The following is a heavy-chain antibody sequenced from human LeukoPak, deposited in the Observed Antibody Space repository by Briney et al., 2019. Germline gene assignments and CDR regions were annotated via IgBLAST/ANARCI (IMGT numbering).Heavy chain of an antibody. CDR1: GYTFTGYY. CDR2: INPNSGGT. Sequence: ASVKVSCKASGYTFTGYYMHWVRQAPGQGLEWMGWINPNSGGTNYAQKFQGRVTMTRDTSISTAYMELSRLRSDDTAVYYCARSPPAIFGVVIPITPPHFDYWGQGTLVTVSS. D-gene: IGHD3-3*01. CDR3: ARSPPAIFGVVIPITPPHFDY. V-gene: IGHV1-2*02. J-gene: IGHJ4*02.